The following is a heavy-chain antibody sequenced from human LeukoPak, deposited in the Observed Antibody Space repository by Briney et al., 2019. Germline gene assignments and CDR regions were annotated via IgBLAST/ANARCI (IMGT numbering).Heavy chain of an antibody. D-gene: IGHD2-2*01. CDR3: AGIGQYQLLPHAFDI. CDR1: GGSISSGSYY. CDR2: IYTGGST. V-gene: IGHV4-61*02. Sequence: SETLSLPCTVPGGSISSGSYYWNWIRQPAGKGLDWIGRIYTGGSTNYNPSLKSRVTISVDTSKNQFSLKLSSVTAADTAVYFCAGIGQYQLLPHAFDIWGQGTMVTVSS. J-gene: IGHJ3*02.